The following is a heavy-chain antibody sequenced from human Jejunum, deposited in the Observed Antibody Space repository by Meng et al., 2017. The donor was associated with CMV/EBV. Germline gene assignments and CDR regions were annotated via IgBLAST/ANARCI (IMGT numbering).Heavy chain of an antibody. CDR2: ISASTTYI. V-gene: IGHV3-21*01. D-gene: IGHD1-1*01. CDR3: ARDMGTGTTSYFDY. CDR1: GFAFSSYT. Sequence: EVQRVESGVGLVKPGGALRLYCAASGFAFSSYTVNWVRQAPGQGLEWVSSISASTTYIYYADSVKGRFTISRDNAKNSLYLQMNSLRAEDTAVYYCARDMGTGTTSYFDYWGQGTLVNVSS. J-gene: IGHJ4*02.